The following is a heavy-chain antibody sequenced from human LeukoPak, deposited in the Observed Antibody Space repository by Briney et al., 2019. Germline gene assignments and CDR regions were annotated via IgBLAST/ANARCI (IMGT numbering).Heavy chain of an antibody. J-gene: IGHJ6*03. V-gene: IGHV1-2*02. CDR3: ARLYAYYYYYYMDV. Sequence: ASVKVSCKASGYSFTSYYMHWVRHAPGQGLEWMGWINPNSGGTNYAQKFQGRGTMTRDTSISTAYMELSRLRSDDTAVYYCARLYAYYYYYYMDVWGKGTTVTVSS. D-gene: IGHD2-8*01. CDR2: INPNSGGT. CDR1: GYSFTSYY.